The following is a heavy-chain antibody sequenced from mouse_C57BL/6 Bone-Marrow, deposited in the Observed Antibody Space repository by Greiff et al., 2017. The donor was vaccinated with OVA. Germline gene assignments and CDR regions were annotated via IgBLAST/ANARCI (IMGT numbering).Heavy chain of an antibody. CDR2: ISYSGST. CDR1: GYSITSGYD. CDR3: ARNYDWYFDV. Sequence: EVHLVESGPGLVKPSQSLSLTCTVTGYSITSGYDWHWIRHFPGNKLEWMGYISYSGSTNYNPSLKSRISITHDTSKNHFFLKLNSVTTEDTATYYCARNYDWYFDVWGTGTTVTVSS. V-gene: IGHV3-1*01. J-gene: IGHJ1*03. D-gene: IGHD1-1*01.